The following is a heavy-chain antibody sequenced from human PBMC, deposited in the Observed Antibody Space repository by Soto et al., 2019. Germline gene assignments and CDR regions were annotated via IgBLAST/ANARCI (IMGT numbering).Heavy chain of an antibody. V-gene: IGHV4-38-2*02. CDR2: VYHTGST. J-gene: IGHJ4*02. CDR3: VRDGGREDYSDY. CDR1: GYSINSGYY. Sequence: SETLSLTCAVTGYSINSGYYWSWVRQSPEKGLEWIGSVYHTGSTYYNPSLKSRLTISVDTSRNQFSLKLNSVAAADTAVYFCVRDGGREDYSDYWGQGTLVTGSS.